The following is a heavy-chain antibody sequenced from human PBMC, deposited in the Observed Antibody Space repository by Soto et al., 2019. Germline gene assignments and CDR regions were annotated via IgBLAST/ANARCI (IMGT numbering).Heavy chain of an antibody. D-gene: IGHD4-17*01. CDR2: ISGSAGNT. CDR3: ANNYGDLPFDY. J-gene: IGHJ4*02. V-gene: IGHV3-23*01. Sequence: PGGSLRLSCAASGFTFSSYAMSWVRQAPGKGLQWVSAISGSAGNTYYADSVRGRFTISRDNSKNTLYLQMNSLRAEDTAVYYCANNYGDLPFDYWGQGTLVTVSS. CDR1: GFTFSSYA.